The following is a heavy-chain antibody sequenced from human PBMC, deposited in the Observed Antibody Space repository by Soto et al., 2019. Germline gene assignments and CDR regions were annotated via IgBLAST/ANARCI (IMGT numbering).Heavy chain of an antibody. CDR1: GGSISSGGYY. J-gene: IGHJ4*02. D-gene: IGHD3-10*01. Sequence: PSETLSLTCTVSGGSISSGGYYWSWIRQHPGKGLEWIGYIYYSGSTYYNPSLKSRVTISVDTSKNQFSLKLSSVTAADTAVYYCARTRRVWFGESGGLDYWGQGTLVTVSS. CDR3: ARTRRVWFGESGGLDY. CDR2: IYYSGST. V-gene: IGHV4-31*03.